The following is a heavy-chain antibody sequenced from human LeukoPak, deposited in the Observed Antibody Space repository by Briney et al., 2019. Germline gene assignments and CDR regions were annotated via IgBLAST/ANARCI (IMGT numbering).Heavy chain of an antibody. CDR2: IYPDDSDT. V-gene: IGHV5-51*01. CDR3: ARHRKDIGFDS. CDR1: GYGFSSYW. J-gene: IGHJ4*02. Sequence: GESPKISCKGSGYGFSSYWIGWVRQMPGKGLEWVGIIYPDDSDTRYSPSFQGQVTISADKSISTAYLQWSSLKASDTAMYYCARHRKDIGFDSWGQGTLVTVSS. D-gene: IGHD2-15*01.